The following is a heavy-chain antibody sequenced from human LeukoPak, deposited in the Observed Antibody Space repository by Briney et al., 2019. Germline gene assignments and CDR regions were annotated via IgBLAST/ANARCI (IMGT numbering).Heavy chain of an antibody. CDR3: ARVVYSSLMDV. V-gene: IGHV3-11*01. D-gene: IGHD6-13*01. J-gene: IGHJ6*01. CDR1: GFTFSNYY. CDR2: TTSSDSRI. Sequence: GWSLRLSCVASGFTFSNYYMSCGRQAPGKGLEWVAYTTSSDSRIHYADSVGCRFTIPRDNAKSSLYLQMNNLRADDTAVYYCARVVYSSLMDVWGQGTTVTVSS.